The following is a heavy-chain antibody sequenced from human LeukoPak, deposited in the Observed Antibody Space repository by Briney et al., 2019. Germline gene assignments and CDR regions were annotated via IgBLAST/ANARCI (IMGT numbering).Heavy chain of an antibody. CDR2: ISYDGSNK. J-gene: IGHJ4*02. V-gene: IGHV3-30*18. CDR3: AKEIWPTVTTPGWTYFDY. CDR1: GFTFSSYG. Sequence: GGSLRLSCAASGFTFSSYGMHWVRQAPGKGLEWVAVISYDGSNKYYADSVKGRFTISRDNSKNTLYLQMNSLRAEDTAVYYCAKEIWPTVTTPGWTYFDYWGQGALVTVSS. D-gene: IGHD4-17*01.